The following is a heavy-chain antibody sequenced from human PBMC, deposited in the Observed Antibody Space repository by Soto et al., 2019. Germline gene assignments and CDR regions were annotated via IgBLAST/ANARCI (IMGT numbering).Heavy chain of an antibody. D-gene: IGHD3-10*01. CDR2: IYHSGST. Sequence: PSETLSLTCAVSGGSFSSGGYPWSWIRQPPGKGLEWIGYIYHSGSTYYNPSLKSRVTISVDRSKNQFSLKLSSVTAADTAVYYCARESTMVRGVDYGMDVWGQGTTVTVSS. CDR1: GGSFSSGGYP. CDR3: ARESTMVRGVDYGMDV. J-gene: IGHJ6*02. V-gene: IGHV4-30-2*01.